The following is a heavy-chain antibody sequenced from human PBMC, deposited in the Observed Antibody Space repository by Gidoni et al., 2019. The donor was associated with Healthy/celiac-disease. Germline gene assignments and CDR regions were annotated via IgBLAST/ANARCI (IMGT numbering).Heavy chain of an antibody. Sequence: QVQLVQSGVEVKKPGASVKVSCKASGYTFTGYYMHWVRQAPGQGLEWMGWINPNSGGTNYAQKFQGWVTMTRDTSISTAYMELSRLRSDDTAVYYCARDSEQLATYYYYGMDVWGQGTTVTVSS. CDR1: GYTFTGYY. CDR3: ARDSEQLATYYYYGMDV. V-gene: IGHV1-2*04. J-gene: IGHJ6*02. D-gene: IGHD6-6*01. CDR2: INPNSGGT.